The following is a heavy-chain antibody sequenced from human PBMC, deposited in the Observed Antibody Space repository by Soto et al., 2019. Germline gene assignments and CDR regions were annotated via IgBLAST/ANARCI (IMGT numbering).Heavy chain of an antibody. Sequence: GGSLRLSCAASGFTFGDYYMSWIRQAPGKGLEWVSYISSSGTYRNYADSVEGRFTISRDNAKKSLYLQMNSLRAEDTAVYYCARVAYSSSWYEVDYWGQGALVTVSS. D-gene: IGHD6-13*01. CDR3: ARVAYSSSWYEVDY. CDR2: ISSSGTYR. CDR1: GFTFGDYY. V-gene: IGHV3-11*06. J-gene: IGHJ4*02.